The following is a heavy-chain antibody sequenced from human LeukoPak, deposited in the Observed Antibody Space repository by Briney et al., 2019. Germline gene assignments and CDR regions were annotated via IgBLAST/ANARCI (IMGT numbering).Heavy chain of an antibody. V-gene: IGHV3-23*03. CDR3: ARDEAFDI. Sequence: GGSLRLSCAASGFTFSSYAMGWVRQAPGKGLEWVSVIYSGGYTYYADSVKGRFTISRDNSKNTVYLQMNSLRAEDTAIYYCARDEAFDIWGQGTMVTVSS. CDR2: IYSGGYT. J-gene: IGHJ3*02. CDR1: GFTFSSYA.